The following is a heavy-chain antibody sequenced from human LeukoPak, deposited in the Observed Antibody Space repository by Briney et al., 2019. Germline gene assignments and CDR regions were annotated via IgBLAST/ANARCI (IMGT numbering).Heavy chain of an antibody. CDR2: ISSSGSTI. Sequence: PGGSLRLSCAASGFTFSDYYMSWIRQAPGKGLEWVSYISSSGSTIYYADSVKGRFTISRDNAKNSLYLQMNSLRAEDTAAYYCARDFWSGYSDYYYYGMDVWGQGTTVTVSS. J-gene: IGHJ6*02. CDR3: ARDFWSGYSDYYYYGMDV. CDR1: GFTFSDYY. D-gene: IGHD3-3*01. V-gene: IGHV3-11*01.